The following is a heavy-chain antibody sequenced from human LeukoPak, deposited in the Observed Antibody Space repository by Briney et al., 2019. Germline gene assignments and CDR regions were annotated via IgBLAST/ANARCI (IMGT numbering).Heavy chain of an antibody. V-gene: IGHV3-33*01. Sequence: GGSLRLSCAASGFTFSSYGMHWVRQAPGKGLEWVAVIWYEGSNKYYADSVKGRFTISRDNSKNTLYLQMNSLRAEDTAVYYCARALYYYDSSGYHTPYYYGMDVWGQGTTVTVSS. CDR2: IWYEGSNK. D-gene: IGHD3-22*01. J-gene: IGHJ6*02. CDR3: ARALYYYDSSGYHTPYYYGMDV. CDR1: GFTFSSYG.